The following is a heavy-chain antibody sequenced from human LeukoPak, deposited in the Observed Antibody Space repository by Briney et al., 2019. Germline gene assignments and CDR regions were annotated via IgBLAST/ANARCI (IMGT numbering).Heavy chain of an antibody. J-gene: IGHJ5*02. V-gene: IGHV1-69*13. Sequence: ASVNVSCKASGGTFSSYAISWVRQAPGQGLEWMGGIIPIFGTANYAQKFQGRVTITADESTSTAYMELSSLRSEDTAVYYCARQDNNWFDPWGQGTLVTVSS. D-gene: IGHD2-15*01. CDR2: IIPIFGTA. CDR3: ARQDNNWFDP. CDR1: GGTFSSYA.